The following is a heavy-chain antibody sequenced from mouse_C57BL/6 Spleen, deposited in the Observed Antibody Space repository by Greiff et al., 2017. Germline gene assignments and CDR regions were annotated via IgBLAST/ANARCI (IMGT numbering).Heavy chain of an antibody. CDR1: GYTFTSYW. CDR2: IHPSDSET. Sequence: QVQLQQPGAELVRPGSSVKLSCKASGYTFTSYWMHWVKQRPIQGLEWICNIHPSDSETHYNQKFKDKATLTVDKSSSTAYMQLSSLTSEDSAVYYCARSYDGYDVRDAMDYWGQGTSVTVSS. D-gene: IGHD2-3*01. CDR3: ARSYDGYDVRDAMDY. J-gene: IGHJ4*01. V-gene: IGHV1-52*01.